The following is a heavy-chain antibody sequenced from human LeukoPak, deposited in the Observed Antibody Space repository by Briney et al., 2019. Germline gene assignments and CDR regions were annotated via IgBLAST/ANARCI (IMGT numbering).Heavy chain of an antibody. CDR3: ARGVWGSYRSRWFDP. D-gene: IGHD3-16*02. Sequence: KTSETLSLTCTVSGDSISSYYWSWIRQPPGKGLEWIGYIYHSGSTNYNPSLKSRVTISVDTSKNQFSLKLSSVTAADTAVYYCARGVWGSYRSRWFDPWGQGTLVTVSS. J-gene: IGHJ5*02. CDR2: IYHSGST. V-gene: IGHV4-59*12. CDR1: GDSISSYY.